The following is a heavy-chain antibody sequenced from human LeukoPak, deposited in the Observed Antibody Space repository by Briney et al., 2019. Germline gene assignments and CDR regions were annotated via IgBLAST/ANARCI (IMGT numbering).Heavy chain of an antibody. Sequence: SQTLSLTCTVSGGSISSGDYYWSWIRQPPGKGLEWIGYIYYSGSTNYNPSLKSRVTISVDTSKNQFSLKLSSVTAADTAVYYCARGSAARGRYYYYGMDVWGQGTTVTVSS. J-gene: IGHJ6*02. CDR3: ARGSAARGRYYYYGMDV. V-gene: IGHV4-61*08. CDR2: IYYSGST. CDR1: GGSISSGDYY. D-gene: IGHD2-2*01.